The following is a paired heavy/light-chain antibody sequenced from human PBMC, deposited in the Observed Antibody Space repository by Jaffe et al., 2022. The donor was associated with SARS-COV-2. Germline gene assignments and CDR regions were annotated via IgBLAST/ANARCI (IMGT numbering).Heavy chain of an antibody. Sequence: QVQLQQWGAGLLKPSETLSLTCAVYGGSFSGYYWSWIRQPPGQGLEWIGEINHSGGTNYNPSLKSRVTISVDTSKNQFSLKLSSVTAADTAVYYCARILRYYDSSGYSNYYYMDVWGKGTTVTVSS. CDR3: ARILRYYDSSGYSNYYYMDV. V-gene: IGHV4-34*01. J-gene: IGHJ6*03. CDR1: GGSFSGYY. D-gene: IGHD3-22*01. CDR2: INHSGGT.
Light chain of an antibody. CDR2: AAS. V-gene: IGKV1-39*01. CDR3: QQSYSTPRT. Sequence: DIQMTQSPSSLSASVGDRVTITCRASQSINNYLNWYQQKPGKAPKVLIYAASSLQIGVPSRFSGSGSGTDFILTISSLQPEDFATYYCQQSYSTPRTFGQGTKLEIK. J-gene: IGKJ2*01. CDR1: QSINNY.